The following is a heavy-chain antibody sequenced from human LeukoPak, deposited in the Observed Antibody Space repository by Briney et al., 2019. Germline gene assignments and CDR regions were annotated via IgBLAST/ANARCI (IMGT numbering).Heavy chain of an antibody. CDR2: ISSSSSYI. Sequence: GGSLRLSCAASGFTFSSYSMNWVRQAPGKGLEWVSSISSSSSYIYYADSVKGRFTISRDNAKNSLYLQMNSLGAEDTAVYYCAREAPRPEGRITMVQPYYFDYWGQGTLVTVSS. CDR1: GFTFSSYS. D-gene: IGHD3-10*01. J-gene: IGHJ4*02. V-gene: IGHV3-21*01. CDR3: AREAPRPEGRITMVQPYYFDY.